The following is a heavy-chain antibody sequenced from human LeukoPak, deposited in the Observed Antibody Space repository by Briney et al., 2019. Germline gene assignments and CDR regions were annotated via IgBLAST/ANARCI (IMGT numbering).Heavy chain of an antibody. V-gene: IGHV4-59*01. Sequence: SETLSLTCTVSGGSISSYYWSWIRQPPGKGLEWIGYIYYSGSTNYNPSLKSRVTISVDTSKNQFSLKLSSVTAADTAVYYCGRDIRSYGIDYWGQGTLVTVSS. CDR2: IYYSGST. D-gene: IGHD3-10*01. CDR3: GRDIRSYGIDY. CDR1: GGSISSYY. J-gene: IGHJ4*02.